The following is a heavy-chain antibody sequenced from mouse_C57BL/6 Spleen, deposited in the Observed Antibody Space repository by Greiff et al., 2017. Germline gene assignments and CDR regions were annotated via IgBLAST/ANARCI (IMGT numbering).Heavy chain of an antibody. V-gene: IGHV5-6*01. CDR1: GFTFSSYG. J-gene: IGHJ2*01. CDR3: ASHSVVAYYFGY. CDR2: ISSGGSYT. D-gene: IGHD1-1*01. Sequence: EVMLVESGGDLVKPGGSLKLSCAASGFTFSSYGMSWVRQTPDKRLEWVATISSGGSYTYYPDSVKGRFTISRDNAKNTLYLQMSSLKSDDTAMYYCASHSVVAYYFGYWGQGTTLSVSS.